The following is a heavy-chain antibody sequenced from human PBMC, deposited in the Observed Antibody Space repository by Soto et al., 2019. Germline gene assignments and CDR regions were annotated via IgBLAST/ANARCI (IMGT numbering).Heavy chain of an antibody. V-gene: IGHV4-34*01. CDR3: ARGYIWGSYRAGYYYYYYMDV. CDR1: GGSFSGYY. J-gene: IGHJ6*03. D-gene: IGHD3-16*02. CDR2: INHSGST. Sequence: SETLSLTCAVYGGSFSGYYWSWIRQPPGKGLEWIGEINHSGSTNYNPSLKSRVTISVDTSKNQFSLKLSSVTAADTAVYYCARGYIWGSYRAGYYYYYYMDVWGKGTTVTVSS.